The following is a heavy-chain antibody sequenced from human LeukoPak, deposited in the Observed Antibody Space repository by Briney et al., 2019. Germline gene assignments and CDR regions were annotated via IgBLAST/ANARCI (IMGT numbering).Heavy chain of an antibody. CDR2: INHSGST. Sequence: SETLSLTCAVYGGSFSGYYWSWIRQPPGKGLEWIGEINHSGSTNYNPSLKSRVTISVDTSKNQFSLKLSSVTAADTAVYYCARGRGLLGYWGQGTLVTVSS. CDR1: GGSFSGYY. V-gene: IGHV4-34*01. CDR3: ARGRGLLGY. J-gene: IGHJ4*02. D-gene: IGHD2-15*01.